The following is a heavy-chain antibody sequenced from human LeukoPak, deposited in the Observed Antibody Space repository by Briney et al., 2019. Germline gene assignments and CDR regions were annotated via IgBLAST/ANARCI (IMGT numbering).Heavy chain of an antibody. J-gene: IGHJ5*02. V-gene: IGHV3-43*02. D-gene: IGHD5-18*01. CDR2: ISGDGGST. CDR3: GKDLGYRGDP. CDR1: GFTFDDYA. Sequence: PGGSLRLSCAASGFTFDDYAMHWVRQAPGKGLEWVSLISGDGGSTYYADSVKGRFTISRDNSKNSLYLQMNSLRTEDTALYYCGKDLGYRGDPWGQGTLVTVSS.